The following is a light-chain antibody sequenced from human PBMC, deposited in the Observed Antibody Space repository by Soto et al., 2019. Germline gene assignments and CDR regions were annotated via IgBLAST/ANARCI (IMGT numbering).Light chain of an antibody. CDR2: KSS. J-gene: IGKJ1*01. V-gene: IGKV1-5*03. CDR1: QSISSW. CDR3: QQYNSYRRT. Sequence: DIQMTQSPSTLSASVGDRVTITCRASQSISSWLAWYQQKPGKAPKLLIYKSSSLESGVPSRFSGSGSGTDFSLTICSLQADDFATYCCQQYNSYRRTFGQGTKLEIK.